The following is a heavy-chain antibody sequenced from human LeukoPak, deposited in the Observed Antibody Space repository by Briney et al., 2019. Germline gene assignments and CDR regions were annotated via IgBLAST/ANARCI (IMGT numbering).Heavy chain of an antibody. CDR1: GGSISSYY. D-gene: IGHD5-18*01. Sequence: SETLSLTCTVSGGSISSYYWSWIRQPPGKGLEWIGYIYYSGSTNYNPSLKSRVTISVDTSKNQFSLKLSSVTAADTAVYYCARALLYSYGLFDIWGQGTKVTVSS. V-gene: IGHV4-59*08. CDR3: ARALLYSYGLFDI. J-gene: IGHJ3*02. CDR2: IYYSGST.